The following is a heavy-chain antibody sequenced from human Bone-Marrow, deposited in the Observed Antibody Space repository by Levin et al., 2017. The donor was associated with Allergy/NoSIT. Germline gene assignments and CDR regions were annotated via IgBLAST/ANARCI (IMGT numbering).Heavy chain of an antibody. J-gene: IGHJ4*02. Sequence: SGPTLVKPTQTLTLTCTFSGFSLTTTGVGVGWIRQPPGKALEWLSFIFWDDDKRYSPSLRSRLTITKDTSKNQVVLTMTNMEPVDPATYYCAHALVINPSSVPIHYFNHWGQGTLVTVSS. CDR3: AHALVINPSSVPIHYFNH. V-gene: IGHV2-5*02. CDR1: GFSLTTTGVG. CDR2: IFWDDDK. D-gene: IGHD2/OR15-2a*01.